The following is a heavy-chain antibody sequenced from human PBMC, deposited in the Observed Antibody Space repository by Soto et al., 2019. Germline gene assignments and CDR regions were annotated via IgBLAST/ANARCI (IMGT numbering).Heavy chain of an antibody. CDR3: ARGRGIRVAAAGTLLDY. D-gene: IGHD6-13*01. Sequence: QVQLVQSGAEVRKPGSSVKVSCKASGGTFSRHAISWVRQAPGQGLEWMGGIIPIFGTANHAQKFQGRVTIIADESTSTVYMELSSLRSEDTAVYYCARGRGIRVAAAGTLLDYWGQGTLVTVSS. J-gene: IGHJ4*02. V-gene: IGHV1-69*01. CDR1: GGTFSRHA. CDR2: IIPIFGTA.